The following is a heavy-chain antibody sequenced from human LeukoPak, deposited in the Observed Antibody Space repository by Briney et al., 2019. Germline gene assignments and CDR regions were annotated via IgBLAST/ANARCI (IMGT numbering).Heavy chain of an antibody. CDR1: GGSISSYY. CDR2: VYYSGST. CDR3: ARRAVGPTFYYYYYMDV. Sequence: SETLSLTCTVSGGSISSYYWSWIRQPPGKGLEWIGYVYYSGSTNYNPSLKSRVTISVDTSKNQFSLNLSSVTAADTAVYYCARRAVGPTFYYYYYMDVWGKGTTVTVSS. J-gene: IGHJ6*03. V-gene: IGHV4-59*12. D-gene: IGHD1-26*01.